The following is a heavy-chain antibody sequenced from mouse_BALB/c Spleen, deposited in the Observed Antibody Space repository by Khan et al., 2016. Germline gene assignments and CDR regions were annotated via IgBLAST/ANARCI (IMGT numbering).Heavy chain of an antibody. CDR3: ARGGSGYHYFDY. CDR1: GFTFSSYG. J-gene: IGHJ2*01. CDR2: INSNGGST. Sequence: EVELVESGGGLVQPGGSLKLSCAASGFTFSSYGMSWVRQTPDKRLELVATINSNGGSTYYPDSVKGRFTISRDNAKNTLYLQMSSLKSEETVMYYCARGGSGYHYFDYWGQGTTLTVSS. D-gene: IGHD3-1*01. V-gene: IGHV5-6-3*01.